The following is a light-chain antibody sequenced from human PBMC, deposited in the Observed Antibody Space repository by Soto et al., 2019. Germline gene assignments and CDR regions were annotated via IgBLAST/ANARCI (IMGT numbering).Light chain of an antibody. CDR1: SSNIGADYD. J-gene: IGLJ1*01. V-gene: IGLV1-40*01. Sequence: QSVLKQPPSVSGAPGPRVTISCTGSSSNIGADYDVHWYQQLPGTAPKLLIYGNSNRPSGVPDRFSGSKSGTSASLAITGLQAEDEADYYCQSYDSSLSGYVFGTGTKLTVL. CDR2: GNS. CDR3: QSYDSSLSGYV.